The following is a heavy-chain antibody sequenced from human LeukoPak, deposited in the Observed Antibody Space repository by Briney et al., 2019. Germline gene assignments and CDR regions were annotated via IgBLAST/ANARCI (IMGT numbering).Heavy chain of an antibody. J-gene: IGHJ4*02. CDR1: GYTFSNYG. D-gene: IGHD6-19*01. Sequence: ASVKVSCKASGYTFSNYGISWVRQAPGLGLEWMGWTSYNGNTNYAQKFQDRVTMTTDTSTTTAYMELRSLESDDTAVYYCARHSGSGWQALGYWGQGTLVTVSS. CDR2: TSYNGNT. V-gene: IGHV1-18*04. CDR3: ARHSGSGWQALGY.